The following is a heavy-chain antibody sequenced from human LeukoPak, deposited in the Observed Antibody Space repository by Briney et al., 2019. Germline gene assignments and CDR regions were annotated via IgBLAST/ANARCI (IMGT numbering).Heavy chain of an antibody. D-gene: IGHD5-12*01. V-gene: IGHV4-59*08. CDR3: ARHSGGYSGYDYSD. CDR1: GGSTSSYY. Sequence: SETLSLTCTVSGGSTSSYYWSWIRQPPGKGLEWIGYIYYSGSTNYNPSLKSRVTISVDTSKNQFSLKLSSVTAADTAVYYCARHSGGYSGYDYSDWGQGTLVTVSS. J-gene: IGHJ4*02. CDR2: IYYSGST.